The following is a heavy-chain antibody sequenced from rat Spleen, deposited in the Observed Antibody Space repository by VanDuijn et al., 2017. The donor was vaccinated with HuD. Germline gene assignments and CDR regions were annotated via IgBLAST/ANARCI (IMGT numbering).Heavy chain of an antibody. J-gene: IGHJ2*01. CDR2: INSAGST. D-gene: IGHD5-1*01. V-gene: IGHV3-3*01. Sequence: EVQLQESGPGLVKPSQSLSLTCSVTGYSITSSYRWNWIRKFPGNKLEWMGYINSAGSTNYNPSLKSRISITRDTSKNQFFLQVNSVTTEDIATYYSARTGKFLFDYWGQGVMVTVSS. CDR1: GYSITSSYR. CDR3: ARTGKFLFDY.